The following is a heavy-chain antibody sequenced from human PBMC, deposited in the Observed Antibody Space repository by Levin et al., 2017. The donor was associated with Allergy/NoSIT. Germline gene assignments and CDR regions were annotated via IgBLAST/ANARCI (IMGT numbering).Heavy chain of an antibody. D-gene: IGHD3-22*01. V-gene: IGHV3-23*01. J-gene: IGHJ3*02. CDR1: GFTFSSYA. CDR3: AKGYYYDSSGYYYERAVVAFDS. Sequence: LTCAASGFTFSSYAMSWVRQAPGKGLEWVSAISGSGGSTYYADSVKGRFTISRDNSKNTLYLQMNSLRAEDTAVYYCAKGYYYDSSGYYYERAVVAFDSWGQGTMVTVSS. CDR2: ISGSGGST.